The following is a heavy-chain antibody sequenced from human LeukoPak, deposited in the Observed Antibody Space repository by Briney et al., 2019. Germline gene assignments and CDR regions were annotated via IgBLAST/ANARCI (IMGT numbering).Heavy chain of an antibody. Sequence: SETLSLTCTVSGGSISSHYWSWIRQPPGKGLEWIGYIYHSGSTYYNPSLKSRVTISVDRSKNQFSLKLSSATAADTAVYYCARGYGGKLDYWGQGTLVTVSS. CDR3: ARGYGGKLDY. CDR1: GGSISSHY. V-gene: IGHV4-59*11. J-gene: IGHJ4*02. CDR2: IYHSGST. D-gene: IGHD4-23*01.